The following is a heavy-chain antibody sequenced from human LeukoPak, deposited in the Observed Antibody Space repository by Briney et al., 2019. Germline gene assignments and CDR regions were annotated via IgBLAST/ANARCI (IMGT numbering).Heavy chain of an antibody. J-gene: IGHJ4*02. CDR1: GFTFDDYA. D-gene: IGHD3-3*01. CDR3: AKGVTIFGVVRLGGLEYYFDY. Sequence: GGSLRLSCAASGFTFDDYAMHWVRQAPGKGLEWVSGISWNSGSIGYADSVKGRFTISRDNAKNSLYLQMNSLRAEDTALYYCAKGVTIFGVVRLGGLEYYFDYWGQGTLVTVSS. CDR2: ISWNSGSI. V-gene: IGHV3-9*01.